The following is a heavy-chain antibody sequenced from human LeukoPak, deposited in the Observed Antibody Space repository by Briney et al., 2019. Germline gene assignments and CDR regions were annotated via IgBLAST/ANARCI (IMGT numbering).Heavy chain of an antibody. CDR3: ARLTVTYYFDY. CDR1: GFTVSSNY. Sequence: PGGSLRLSCAASGFTVSSNYMSWVRQAPGKGLEWVSVIYSGGTTYYADSVKGRFTISRDNSKNTLYLQMSSLRAEDTAMYYCARLTVTYYFDYWGQGTLVTVSS. J-gene: IGHJ4*02. D-gene: IGHD4-17*01. V-gene: IGHV3-53*01. CDR2: IYSGGTT.